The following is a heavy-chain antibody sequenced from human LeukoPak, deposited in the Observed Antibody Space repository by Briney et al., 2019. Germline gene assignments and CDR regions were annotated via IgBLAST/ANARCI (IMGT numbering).Heavy chain of an antibody. V-gene: IGHV4-30-2*01. CDR3: ARSFGVVSYYFDY. J-gene: IGHJ4*02. D-gene: IGHD3-3*01. Sequence: SETLSLTCAVSGGSISSGGYSWSWIRQPPGTGLEWIGYIYHSGSTYYNPSLKSRVTISVDRSKNQFSLKLSSVTAADTAVYYCARSFGVVSYYFDYWGQGTLVTVSS. CDR2: IYHSGST. CDR1: GGSISSGGYS.